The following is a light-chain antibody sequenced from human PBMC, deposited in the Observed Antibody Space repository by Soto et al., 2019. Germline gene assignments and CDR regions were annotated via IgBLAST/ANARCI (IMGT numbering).Light chain of an antibody. CDR3: QQSYNTTWT. Sequence: DIQMTQSPSSLSASVGDRVSITCRASQGISTYLNWYQQKPGKAPKLLIYAASSLLSGVPSRFSGSGSETDFTLTIRSLQPEDFATYSCQQSYNTTWTFGQGTKVDIK. CDR1: QGISTY. CDR2: AAS. V-gene: IGKV1-39*01. J-gene: IGKJ1*01.